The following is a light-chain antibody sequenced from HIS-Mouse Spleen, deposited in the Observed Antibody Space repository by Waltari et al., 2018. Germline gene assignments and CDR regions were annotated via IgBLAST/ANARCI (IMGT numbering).Light chain of an antibody. Sequence: EIVMTQSPATLHVSPGERATPSCRASQIVSSNLAWYQQKPGQAPRLLIYGASTRATGIPARFSGSGSGTEFTLTISSMQSEDFAVYYCQQYNNWPPWTFGQGTKVEIK. V-gene: IGKV3-15*01. CDR2: GAS. CDR3: QQYNNWPPWT. CDR1: QIVSSN. J-gene: IGKJ1*01.